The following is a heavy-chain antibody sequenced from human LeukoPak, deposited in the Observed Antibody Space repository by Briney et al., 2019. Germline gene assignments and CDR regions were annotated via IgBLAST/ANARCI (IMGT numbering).Heavy chain of an antibody. CDR1: GFTFSSYE. Sequence: GGSLRLSCAVSGFTFSSYEMNWVRQAPGKGLEWVSYISSSGSTIYYADSVKGRFTISRDNAKNSLYLQMNSLRAEDTAVYYCARELFYYDSSGIWGQGTLVTVSS. D-gene: IGHD3-22*01. CDR2: ISSSGSTI. V-gene: IGHV3-48*03. J-gene: IGHJ4*02. CDR3: ARELFYYDSSGI.